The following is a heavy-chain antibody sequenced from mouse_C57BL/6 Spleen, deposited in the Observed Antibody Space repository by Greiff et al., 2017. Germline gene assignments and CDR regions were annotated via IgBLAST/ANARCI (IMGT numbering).Heavy chain of an antibody. J-gene: IGHJ1*03. CDR2: ISYSGST. V-gene: IGHV3-8*01. Sequence: EVKVIESGPGLAKPSQTLSLTCSVTGYSITSDYWNWIRKFPGNKLEYMGYISYSGSTYYNPSLKGRISITRDTSKNQYYLQLNSVTTEDTATYYCARTNWDGWYFDVWGTGTTVTVSS. CDR1: GYSITSDY. D-gene: IGHD4-1*01. CDR3: ARTNWDGWYFDV.